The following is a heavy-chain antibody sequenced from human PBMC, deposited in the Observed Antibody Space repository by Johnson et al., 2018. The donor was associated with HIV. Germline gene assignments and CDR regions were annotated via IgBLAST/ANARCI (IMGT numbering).Heavy chain of an antibody. J-gene: IGHJ3*02. CDR2: ISGSGGST. D-gene: IGHD6-6*01. CDR3: AKGGEYSSSWSAFDI. CDR1: GFTFSSYA. V-gene: IGHV3-23*04. Sequence: VQLVESGGGLVQPGGSLRLSCAASGFTFSSYAMSWVRQALGKGLEWVSGISGSGGSTYYAGSVKGRFTISRDNSKNTLYLQMNSLRAEDTAVYYCAKGGEYSSSWSAFDIWGQGTMVTVSS.